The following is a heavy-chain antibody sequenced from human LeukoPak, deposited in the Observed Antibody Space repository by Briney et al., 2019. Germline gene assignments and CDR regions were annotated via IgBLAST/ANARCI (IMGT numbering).Heavy chain of an antibody. Sequence: SETLSLTCTVSGGSISSYYWSWIRQPPGKGLEWIGYIYYSGSTNYNPSLKSRVTISVDTSKNQFSLKLSSVTAADTAVYYCARAPPYCSSTSCQFDYWGQGTLVTVSS. J-gene: IGHJ4*02. CDR1: GGSISSYY. V-gene: IGHV4-59*01. CDR2: IYYSGST. D-gene: IGHD2-2*01. CDR3: ARAPPYCSSTSCQFDY.